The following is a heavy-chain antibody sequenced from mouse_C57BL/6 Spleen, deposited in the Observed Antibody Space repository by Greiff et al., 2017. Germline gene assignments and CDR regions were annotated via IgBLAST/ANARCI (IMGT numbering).Heavy chain of an antibody. D-gene: IGHD3-2*02. Sequence: SGPELVKPGASVKIPCKASGYTFTDYNMDWVKQSHGKSLEWIGDINPNNGGTIYNQKFKGKATLTVDKSSSTAYMELRSLTSEDTAVYYCARSGSSGPFAYWGQGTLVTVSA. CDR2: INPNNGGT. V-gene: IGHV1-18*01. J-gene: IGHJ3*01. CDR3: ARSGSSGPFAY. CDR1: GYTFTDYN.